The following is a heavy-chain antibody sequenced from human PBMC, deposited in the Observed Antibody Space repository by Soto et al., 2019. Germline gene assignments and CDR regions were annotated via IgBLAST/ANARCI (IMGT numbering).Heavy chain of an antibody. CDR3: ARALPNNWFDP. V-gene: IGHV1-69*02. D-gene: IGHD2-2*01. CDR1: GGTFSSYT. Sequence: SVKVSCKASGGTFSSYTISWVRQAPGQGLEWMGRIIPILGIANYAQKFQGRVTITADKSTSTAYMELSSLRSEDTAVYYCARALPNNWFDPWGQGTLVTVSS. CDR2: IIPILGIA. J-gene: IGHJ5*02.